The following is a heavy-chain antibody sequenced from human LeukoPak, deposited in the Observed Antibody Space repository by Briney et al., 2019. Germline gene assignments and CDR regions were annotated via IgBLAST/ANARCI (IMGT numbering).Heavy chain of an antibody. J-gene: IGHJ6*02. Sequence: SETLSLTCAVYGGSFSGYYWSWIRQPLGKGLEWIGEINHSGSTNYNPSLKSRVTISVDTSKNQFSLRLRSVTAADTAVYYCASDRQQPYYYYDMDVRSQGTTVTVSS. V-gene: IGHV4-34*01. CDR1: GGSFSGYY. D-gene: IGHD6-13*01. CDR3: ASDRQQPYYYYDMDV. CDR2: INHSGST.